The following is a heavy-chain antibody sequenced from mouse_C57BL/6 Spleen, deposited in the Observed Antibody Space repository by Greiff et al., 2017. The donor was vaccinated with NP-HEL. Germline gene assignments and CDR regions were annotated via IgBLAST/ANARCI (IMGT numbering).Heavy chain of an antibody. J-gene: IGHJ2*01. V-gene: IGHV5-4*01. CDR3: ARDGPGYGSSYDY. D-gene: IGHD1-1*01. CDR1: GFTFSSYA. CDR2: ISAGGSYT. Sequence: EVKLVESGGGLVKPGGSLKLSCAASGFTFSSYAMSWVRQTPEKRLEWVATISAGGSYTYYPDNVKGRFTISRDNAKNNLYLQMSHLKSEDTAMYYCARDGPGYGSSYDYWGQGTTLTVSS.